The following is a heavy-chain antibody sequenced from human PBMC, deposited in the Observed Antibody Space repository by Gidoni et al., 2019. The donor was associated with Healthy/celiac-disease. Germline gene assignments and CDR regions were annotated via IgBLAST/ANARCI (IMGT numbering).Heavy chain of an antibody. CDR1: GYSFTSYW. CDR2: IDPSDSYT. Sequence: EVQLVQSGAEVKKPGESLRISCKGSGYSFTSYWIRWVRQMPGKGLEWMGRIDPSDSYTNYSPSFQGHVTISADKSISTAYLQWSSLKASDTAMYYCARHSYYYDSSGYYFVLPATSDFDYWGQGTLVTVSS. D-gene: IGHD3-22*01. J-gene: IGHJ4*02. CDR3: ARHSYYYDSSGYYFVLPATSDFDY. V-gene: IGHV5-10-1*03.